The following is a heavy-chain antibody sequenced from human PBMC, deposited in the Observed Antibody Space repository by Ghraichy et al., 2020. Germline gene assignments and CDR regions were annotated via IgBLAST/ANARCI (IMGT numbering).Heavy chain of an antibody. CDR1: GCPISNYY. J-gene: IGHJ4*02. V-gene: IGHV4-59*08. Sequence: SETLSLTCTVSGCPISNYYWNCIRQPPGKGLEWIGNINDRGDINYNPSLKSRVTISADASKNQFSLKLSSVTAAATAVYYCARRGNYARSFLDYWGQGLLVTVSP. CDR2: INDRGDI. CDR3: ARRGNYARSFLDY. D-gene: IGHD1-26*01.